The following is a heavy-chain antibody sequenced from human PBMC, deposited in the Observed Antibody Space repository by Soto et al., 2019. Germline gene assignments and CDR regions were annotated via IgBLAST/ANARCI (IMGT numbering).Heavy chain of an antibody. CDR1: GGSISSYY. Sequence: SETLSLTCTVSGGSISSYYWSWIRQPPGKGLEWIGYIYYSGSTNYNPSLKSRVTISVDTSKNQFSLKLSSVTAADTAVYYCARAEQQLVRGYYYYYGMDVWGQGTTVTFSS. J-gene: IGHJ6*02. CDR3: ARAEQQLVRGYYYYYGMDV. D-gene: IGHD6-13*01. CDR2: IYYSGST. V-gene: IGHV4-59*01.